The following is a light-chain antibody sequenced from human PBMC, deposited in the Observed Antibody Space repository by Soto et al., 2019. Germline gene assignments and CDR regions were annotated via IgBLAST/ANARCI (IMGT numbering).Light chain of an antibody. Sequence: QSALTQPASVSGSPGQSITISCTGTSSDVGGYNYVSWYQQHPGKAPKLMIYEVSNRPSGVSNRFSGSKSGNTASLTISGLKAEDEADYYCSSYKSSSPYVFGTGTKLTVL. J-gene: IGLJ1*01. CDR2: EVS. CDR3: SSYKSSSPYV. CDR1: SSDVGGYNY. V-gene: IGLV2-14*01.